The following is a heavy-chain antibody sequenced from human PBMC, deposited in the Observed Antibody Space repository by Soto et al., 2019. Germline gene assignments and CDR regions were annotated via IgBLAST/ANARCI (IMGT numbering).Heavy chain of an antibody. CDR1: GGSMNGYY. D-gene: IGHD3-16*01. CDR2: IYDGDSA. CDR3: AKDLPGELLPTCFDP. J-gene: IGHJ5*02. V-gene: IGHV4-59*01. Sequence: SETLSLTCSVSGGSMNGYYWSWIRQSPGKGLEWIGYIYDGDSANYNPSLINRLIISVDRSRNQFSLRLSSVTAADTAVYYCAKDLPGELLPTCFDPWGQGTLVTVSS.